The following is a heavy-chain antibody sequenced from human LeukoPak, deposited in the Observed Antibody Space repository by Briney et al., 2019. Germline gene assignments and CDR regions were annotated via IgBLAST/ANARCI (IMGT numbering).Heavy chain of an antibody. CDR1: GFTFSSYE. CDR2: ISSSGSTI. CDR3: ARDPYDSSGYYTSPGGY. D-gene: IGHD3-22*01. V-gene: IGHV3-48*03. Sequence: GGSLRLSCAASGFTFSSYEMNWVRQAPGKGLEWVSYISSSGSTIYYADSVKGRFTISRDNAKNSLYLQMNSLRAEDTAVYYCARDPYDSSGYYTSPGGYWGQGTLVTVSS. J-gene: IGHJ4*02.